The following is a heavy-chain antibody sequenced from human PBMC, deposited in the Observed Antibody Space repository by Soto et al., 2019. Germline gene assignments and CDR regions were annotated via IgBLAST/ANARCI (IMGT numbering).Heavy chain of an antibody. D-gene: IGHD1-1*01. J-gene: IGHJ4*02. CDR1: GFTFSSYW. Sequence: GGSLRLSCAASGFTFSSYWMNWVRQAPGKGLEWAANINQDGNEDNLLDSVKGRFTISRDNAKNSLFLQMNSLRVDDTAVYYCARTGEGHHDCFDYCGQGALVTVSS. CDR3: ARTGEGHHDCFDY. V-gene: IGHV3-7*01. CDR2: INQDGNED.